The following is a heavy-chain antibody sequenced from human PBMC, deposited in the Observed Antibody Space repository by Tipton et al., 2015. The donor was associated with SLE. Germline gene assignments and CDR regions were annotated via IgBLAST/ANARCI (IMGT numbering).Heavy chain of an antibody. V-gene: IGHV4-34*03. J-gene: IGHJ4*02. CDR2: IYYSGST. Sequence: LRLSCAVYGESFSGYYWGWIRQPPGKGLEWIGSIYYSGSTYYNPSLKSRVTISVDTSKNQFSLKLSSVTAADTAVYYCRLITITSLFDYWGQGTLVTVSS. CDR1: GESFSGYY. CDR3: RLITITSLFDY. D-gene: IGHD3-16*01.